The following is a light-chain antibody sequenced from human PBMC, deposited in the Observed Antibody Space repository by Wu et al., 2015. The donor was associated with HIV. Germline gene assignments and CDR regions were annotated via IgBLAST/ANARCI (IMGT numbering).Light chain of an antibody. V-gene: IGKV1-8*01. J-gene: IGKJ4*01. CDR1: QGISSS. CDR3: QQYSAGLT. Sequence: AIQLTQSPSSLSASLGDRVTITCRASQGISSSLAWYQQKPGKAPKLLIYAASTLQNGVPSRFSSTLTLSKADYEKHKVYACEVTISCLQSEDFATYYCQQYSAGLTFGGGTKVEIK. CDR2: AAS.